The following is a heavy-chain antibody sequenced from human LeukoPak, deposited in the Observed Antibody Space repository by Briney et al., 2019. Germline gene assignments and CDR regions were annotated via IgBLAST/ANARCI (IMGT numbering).Heavy chain of an antibody. CDR2: ISSSGSII. CDR1: GFTFSSYG. V-gene: IGHV3-48*04. J-gene: IGHJ4*02. D-gene: IGHD3-10*01. Sequence: GGSLRLSCAASGFTFSSYGMNWVRQAPGKGLEWVSYISSSGSIIHYADAVKGRFTTSRDNAKNSLHLQMNSLRAEDTAIYYCARVRGYGSESFDYWGQGTLVTVSS. CDR3: ARVRGYGSESFDY.